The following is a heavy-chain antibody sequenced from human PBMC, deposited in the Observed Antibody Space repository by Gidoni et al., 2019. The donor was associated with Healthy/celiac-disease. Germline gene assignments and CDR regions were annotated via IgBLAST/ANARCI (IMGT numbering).Heavy chain of an antibody. CDR1: GYTFTSYA. V-gene: IGHV1-3*01. CDR2: INAGNGNT. Sequence: QVQLVQSGAEVKKPGASVKVSCKASGYTFTSYAMHWVRQAPGQRLEWMGWINAGNGNTKYSQKFQGRVTITRDTSASTAYMELSSLRSEDTAVYYCARAGGYYDFESRRSNAFDIWGQGTMVTVSS. CDR3: ARAGGYYDFESRRSNAFDI. D-gene: IGHD3-3*01. J-gene: IGHJ3*02.